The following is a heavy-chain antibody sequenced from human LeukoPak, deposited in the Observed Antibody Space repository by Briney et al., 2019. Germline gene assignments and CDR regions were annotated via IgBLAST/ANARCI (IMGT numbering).Heavy chain of an antibody. D-gene: IGHD6-13*01. V-gene: IGHV4-39*01. CDR1: GASFSSSTYY. Sequence: SETLSLTCTVSGASFSSSTYYWGWLRQPPGKGLEWIGSIYYSGSTYYNPSLKSRVTMSVDTTKNQFSLKLSSVTAADTAVYYCARHAGGISATGTRPFDYWGQGTLVTVSS. J-gene: IGHJ4*02. CDR3: ARHAGGISATGTRPFDY. CDR2: IYYSGST.